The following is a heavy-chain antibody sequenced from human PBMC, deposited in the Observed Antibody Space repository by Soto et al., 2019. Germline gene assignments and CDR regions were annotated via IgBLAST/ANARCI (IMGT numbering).Heavy chain of an antibody. Sequence: EVQLLESGGGLVQPGGSLRLSCAASGFTFNNYAMTWVRQAPGKGLEWVSAISGGGDTTSYADSVKGRFTVSRDGSKNTLSLQMSSLRDEDTALYYCAKGLGGSGRLTPRVALWGQGTLVTVSS. V-gene: IGHV3-23*01. D-gene: IGHD3-10*01. CDR2: ISGGGDTT. CDR1: GFTFNNYA. CDR3: AKGLGGSGRLTPRVAL. J-gene: IGHJ4*02.